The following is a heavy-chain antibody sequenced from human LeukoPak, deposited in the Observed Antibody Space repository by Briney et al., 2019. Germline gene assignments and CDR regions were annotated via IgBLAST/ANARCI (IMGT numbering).Heavy chain of an antibody. Sequence: ASVKASCKASGYTFTTYAMHWVRQAPGQSPEWLAWINAGTGNTKYSQTFQGRVTITRDTAASTAYMELSSLRSEDTAVYYCARDRHDILTGDNWFDPWGQGTLVTVSS. J-gene: IGHJ5*02. CDR3: ARDRHDILTGDNWFDP. V-gene: IGHV1-3*01. D-gene: IGHD3-9*01. CDR1: GYTFTTYA. CDR2: INAGTGNT.